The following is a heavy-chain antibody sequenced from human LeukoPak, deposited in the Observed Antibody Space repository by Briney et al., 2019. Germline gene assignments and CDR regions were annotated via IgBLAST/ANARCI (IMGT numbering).Heavy chain of an antibody. CDR2: IRYDGSNK. CDR3: AKEWYDFWSGYCFDY. CDR1: GFTFSSYG. Sequence: PGGSLRLSCAASGFTFSSYGMHWVRQAPGKGLEWVAFIRYDGSNKYYADSVKGRFTISRDNSKNTLYLQMNSLRAEDTAVYYCAKEWYDFWSGYCFDYWGQGTLVTVSS. V-gene: IGHV3-30*02. J-gene: IGHJ4*02. D-gene: IGHD3-3*01.